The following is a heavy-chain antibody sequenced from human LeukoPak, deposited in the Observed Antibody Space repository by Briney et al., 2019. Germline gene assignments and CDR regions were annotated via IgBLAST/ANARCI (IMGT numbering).Heavy chain of an antibody. V-gene: IGHV3-30*02. Sequence: QSGGSLRLSCAASGFTFSSYGMHWVRQAPGKGLEWVAFIRYDGSNKYYADSVKGRFTISRDNSKNTLYLQMNSLRAEDTAVYYCARATRYYGSGSYCLDYWGQGTLVTVSS. J-gene: IGHJ4*02. CDR1: GFTFSSYG. CDR3: ARATRYYGSGSYCLDY. CDR2: IRYDGSNK. D-gene: IGHD3-10*01.